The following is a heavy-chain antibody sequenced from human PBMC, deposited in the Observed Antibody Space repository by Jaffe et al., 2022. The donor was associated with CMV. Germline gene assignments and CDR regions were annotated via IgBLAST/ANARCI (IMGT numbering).Heavy chain of an antibody. CDR2: IYPGDSHT. J-gene: IGHJ4*02. CDR3: ARRMMNTNEVDY. D-gene: IGHD1-1*01. V-gene: IGHV5-51*01. CDR1: GYSFSDYF. Sequence: EVQLLQSGAEVKEPGESLKISCQGSGYSFSDYFIGWVRQKPGKGLEWMGIIYPGDSHTLYSPPFQGQVTISADKSFSTAYLQWSSLKASDTAMYYCARRMMNTNEVDYWGLGTQVTVSS.